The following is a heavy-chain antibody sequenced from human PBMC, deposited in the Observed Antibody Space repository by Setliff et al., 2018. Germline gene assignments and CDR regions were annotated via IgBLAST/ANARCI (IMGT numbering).Heavy chain of an antibody. J-gene: IGHJ4*02. CDR1: GYTFTSYY. CDR3: AREAKRNVVVVVAATPVY. D-gene: IGHD2-15*01. Sequence: ASVKVSCKASGYTFTSYYTHWVRQAPGQGLEWMGIINPSGGSTSYAQKFQGRVTMTRDTSTSTVYMELSSLRSEDTAVYYCAREAKRNVVVVVAATPVYWGQGTLVTVSS. CDR2: INPSGGST. V-gene: IGHV1-46*01.